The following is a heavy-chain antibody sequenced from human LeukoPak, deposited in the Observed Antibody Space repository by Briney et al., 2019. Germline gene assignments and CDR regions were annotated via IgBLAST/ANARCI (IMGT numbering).Heavy chain of an antibody. J-gene: IGHJ4*02. CDR2: ISRTSEYI. Sequence: GGSLRLSCAASGFSFSIYFMNWVRQAPGKGLEWVSSISRTSEYIHYADSVRGRFAISRDNAKNSVYLQMNSLRAEDTAVYFCTGGGDFDYWGQGILVTVSA. CDR3: TGGGDFDY. V-gene: IGHV3-21*01. D-gene: IGHD3-16*01. CDR1: GFSFSIYF.